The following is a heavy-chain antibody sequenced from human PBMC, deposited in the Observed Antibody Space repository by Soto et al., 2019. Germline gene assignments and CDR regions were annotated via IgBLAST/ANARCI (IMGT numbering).Heavy chain of an antibody. J-gene: IGHJ6*02. V-gene: IGHV4-30-4*08. D-gene: IGHD3-10*01. CDR3: TGIWFGELYYYYYGMDV. CDR1: GGSISSGDYY. CDR2: IYYSGST. Sequence: SETLSLTCTVSGGSISSGDYYWSWIRQPPGKGLEWIGYIYYSGSTYYNPSLKSRVTISVDTSKNQFSLKLSSVTAADTAVYYCTGIWFGELYYYYYGMDVWDQGTTVTVSS.